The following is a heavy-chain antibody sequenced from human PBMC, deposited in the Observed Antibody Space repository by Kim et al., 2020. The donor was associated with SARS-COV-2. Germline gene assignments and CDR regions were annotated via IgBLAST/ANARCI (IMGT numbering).Heavy chain of an antibody. J-gene: IGHJ6*02. V-gene: IGHV4-4*02. D-gene: IGHD4-4*01. CDR1: GGSISSSNW. CDR2: IYYSGST. CDR3: VRLQSTVHYHFGMVGMDA. Sequence: SETLSLTCAVSGGSISSSNWWRWVRQTPGKGLGWIGEIYYSGSTNYNPSLKSRVTISVDKSKNQFSLKLTSVTAADTAVYYCVRLQSTVHYHFGMVGMDAWGQGTPVTVSS.